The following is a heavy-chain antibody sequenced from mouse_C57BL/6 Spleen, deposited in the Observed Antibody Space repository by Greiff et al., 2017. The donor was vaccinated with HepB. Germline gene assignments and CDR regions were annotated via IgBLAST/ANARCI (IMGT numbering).Heavy chain of an antibody. J-gene: IGHJ2*01. CDR1: GYTFTSYW. D-gene: IGHD1-1*01. CDR3: ARSGFTTVVATNFDY. CDR2: IDPSDSET. V-gene: IGHV1-52*01. Sequence: QVQLQQPGAELVRPGSSVKLSCKASGYTFTSYWMHWVKQRPIQGLEWIGNIDPSDSETHYNQKFKDKATLTVDKSSSTAYMQLSSLTSEDSAVYYCARSGFTTVVATNFDYWGQGTTLTVSS.